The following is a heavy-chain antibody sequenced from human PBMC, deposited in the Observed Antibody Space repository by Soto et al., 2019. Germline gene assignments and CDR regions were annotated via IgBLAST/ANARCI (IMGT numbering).Heavy chain of an antibody. J-gene: IGHJ6*02. CDR1: GASIRSYD. CDR2: VYTSDYT. D-gene: IGHD3-10*01. Sequence: XATLSLACSVSGASIRSYDWHWIRQPPGKGLEWIGYVYTSDYTRYSSSLKSRVTISVDTSKSQFYLRLNSVTAADTAVYYCASSAGNTGAFFYYNGMDVWGQGTTITVSS. V-gene: IGHV4-4*08. CDR3: ASSAGNTGAFFYYNGMDV.